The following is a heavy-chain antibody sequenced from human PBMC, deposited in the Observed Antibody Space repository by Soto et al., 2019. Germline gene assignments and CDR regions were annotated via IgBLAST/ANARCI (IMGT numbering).Heavy chain of an antibody. CDR2: IYYSGTT. CDR1: GGSISSYY. V-gene: IGHV4-59*01. CDR3: ARGYTGGWYLSEY. D-gene: IGHD6-19*01. Sequence: SETLSLTCTVSGGSISSYYWSWIRQPPGKGLEWIGYIYYSGTTNYNPSLKSRVAISVDTSKNQFSLNLRSVTAADTAIYYCARGYTGGWYLSEYLGQGNLVLVSP. J-gene: IGHJ4*02.